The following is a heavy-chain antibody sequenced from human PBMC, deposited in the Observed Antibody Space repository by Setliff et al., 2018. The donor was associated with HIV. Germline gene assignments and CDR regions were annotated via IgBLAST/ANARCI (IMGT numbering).Heavy chain of an antibody. CDR2: MSLTRDT. D-gene: IGHD3-22*01. J-gene: IGHJ4*02. CDR3: ARHYDSSGYGDYFGD. V-gene: IGHV4-59*08. CDR1: GASISGSY. Sequence: LSLTCTVSGASISGSYWIWIRQPPGKGLEWIGYMSLTRDTKYNPSLNSRVTTSIDTSKNQFSLELRSVTAADTAVYYCARHYDSSGYGDYFGDWGRGILVTVSS.